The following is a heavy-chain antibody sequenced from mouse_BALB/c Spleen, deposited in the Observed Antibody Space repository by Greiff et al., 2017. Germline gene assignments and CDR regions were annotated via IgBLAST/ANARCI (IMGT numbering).Heavy chain of an antibody. CDR3: ARGITTATY. D-gene: IGHD1-2*01. CDR1: GYTFSSYW. Sequence: VQLQQSGAELMKPGASVKISCKATGYTFSSYWIEWVKQRPGHGLEWIGEILPGSGSTNYNEKFKGKATFTADTSSNTAYMQLSSLTSEDSAVYYCARGITTATYWGQGTLVTVSA. V-gene: IGHV1-9*01. CDR2: ILPGSGST. J-gene: IGHJ3*01.